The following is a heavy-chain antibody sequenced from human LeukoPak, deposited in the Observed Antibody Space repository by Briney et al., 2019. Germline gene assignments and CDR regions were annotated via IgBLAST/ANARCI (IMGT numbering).Heavy chain of an antibody. D-gene: IGHD2/OR15-2a*01. V-gene: IGHV3-7*01. CDR2: VNQDGSAK. CDR3: ARSLWPEDF. CDR1: GFTFNNYY. Sequence: GGSLRLSCAASGFTFNNYYMSWVRQAPGKGLEWVANVNQDGSAKHYIDSVKGRFTISRDNAKKSVYLRMDSLRAEDTAVYYCARSLWPEDFWGQGTLVTVSS. J-gene: IGHJ4*02.